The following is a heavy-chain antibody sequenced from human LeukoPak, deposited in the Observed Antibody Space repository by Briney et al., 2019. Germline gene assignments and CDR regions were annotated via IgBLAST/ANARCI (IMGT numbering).Heavy chain of an antibody. CDR1: GYTFTSYD. Sequence: ASVKVSCKASGYTFTSYDMHWVRQAPGQGLEWMGIINPSGGDTSYAQKLQGRLTMTRPRSRNTVYMELTRLTSDATVVYYCVRSGYDYHWFDPWGEGTLVTVSS. CDR3: VRSGYDYHWFDP. D-gene: IGHD5-12*01. CDR2: INPSGGDT. J-gene: IGHJ5*02. V-gene: IGHV1-46*01.